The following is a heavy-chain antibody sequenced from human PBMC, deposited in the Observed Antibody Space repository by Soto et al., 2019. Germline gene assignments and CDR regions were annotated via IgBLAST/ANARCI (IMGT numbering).Heavy chain of an antibody. D-gene: IGHD6-19*01. CDR1: GYTFVDYA. CDR2: MNPNTGNI. Sequence: GASVKVSCKASGYTFVDYALPWVRPAPGQGLECWGWMNPNTGNIKSSHKFEDRVSITRDTATSTAYMELSGLRSADTAVYFCTREAVLAENWFDPWGQGTLVNVSS. CDR3: TREAVLAENWFDP. V-gene: IGHV1-3*01. J-gene: IGHJ5*02.